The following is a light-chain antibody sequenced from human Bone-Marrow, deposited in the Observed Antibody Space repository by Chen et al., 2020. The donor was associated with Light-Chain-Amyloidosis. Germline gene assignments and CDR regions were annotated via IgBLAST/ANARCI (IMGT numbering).Light chain of an antibody. CDR2: KYS. Sequence: SYELTQSPSVSVSPGQTDRVTCSGDDLPTKYAYWYQQKPGQAPVLVIHKYSERPSGISERFAGSSAGTTATLTISGVQAEDEADYHCQSADSSGTYEVIFGGGTKRTVL. CDR1: DLPTKY. CDR3: QSADSSGTYEVI. V-gene: IGLV3-25*03. J-gene: IGLJ2*01.